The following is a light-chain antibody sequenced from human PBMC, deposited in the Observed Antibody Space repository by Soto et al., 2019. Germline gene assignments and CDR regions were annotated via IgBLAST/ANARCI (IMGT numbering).Light chain of an antibody. V-gene: IGLV1-44*01. Sequence: VRNQPPSGNGIPGQRGSISCSGSSSNIGSNTVNWYQQLPGTAPKLLIYSNNQRPSGVPDRFSGSKSGTSASLAISGLQSEDEADYYCAAWDDSLNGYVFGTGTKVTLL. J-gene: IGLJ1*01. CDR2: SNN. CDR3: AAWDDSLNGYV. CDR1: SSNIGSNT.